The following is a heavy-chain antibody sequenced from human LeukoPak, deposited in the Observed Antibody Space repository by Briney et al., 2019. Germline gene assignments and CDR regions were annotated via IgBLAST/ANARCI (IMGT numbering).Heavy chain of an antibody. Sequence: PSETLSLTCTVSGGSISSSSYYWGWIRQPPGKGLEWIGSIYYSGSTYYNPSLKSRVTISVDTSKNQFSLKLSSVTAADTAVYYCARTGVRGVMLNWFDPWGQGTLVTVSS. CDR1: GGSISSSSYY. CDR3: ARTGVRGVMLNWFDP. V-gene: IGHV4-39*07. J-gene: IGHJ5*02. CDR2: IYYSGST. D-gene: IGHD3-10*01.